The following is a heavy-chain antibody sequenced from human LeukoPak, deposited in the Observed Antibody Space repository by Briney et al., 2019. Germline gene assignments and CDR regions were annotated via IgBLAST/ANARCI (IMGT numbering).Heavy chain of an antibody. J-gene: IGHJ4*02. D-gene: IGHD1-26*01. V-gene: IGHV3-33*01. CDR2: IWYDGSNK. Sequence: PGGSLRLSCAASGFTFSSYGMHWVRQAPGKGLEWVAVIWYDGSNKYYADSVKGRFTISRDDSKNTLYLQMNSLRAEDTAVYYCASQISDWGQRGALDYWGQGTLVTVSS. CDR3: ASQISDWGQRGALDY. CDR1: GFTFSSYG.